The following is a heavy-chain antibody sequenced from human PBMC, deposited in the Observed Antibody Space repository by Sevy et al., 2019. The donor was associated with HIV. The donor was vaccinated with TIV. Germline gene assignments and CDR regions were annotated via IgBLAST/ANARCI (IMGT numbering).Heavy chain of an antibody. CDR3: ARGPLFSPEYCSGGTCPTIDY. J-gene: IGHJ4*02. CDR1: GVSFSDYY. CDR2: VSQRGSA. D-gene: IGHD2-15*01. V-gene: IGHV4-34*01. Sequence: SETLSLTCAVSGVSFSDYYWAWIRQPPGKGLEWIGEVSQRGSANYNPSLRSRDIMSLDTSNNHFSLKLTSVTAADTAVYYCARGPLFSPEYCSGGTCPTIDYWSQGTLVTVSS.